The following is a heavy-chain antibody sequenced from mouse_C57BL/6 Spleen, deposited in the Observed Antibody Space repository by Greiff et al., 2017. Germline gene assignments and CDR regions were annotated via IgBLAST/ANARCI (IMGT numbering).Heavy chain of an antibody. CDR3: ATLSIAY. CDR1: GYTFTSYW. V-gene: IGHV1-64*01. Sequence: QVHVKQPGAELVKPGASVKLSCKASGYTFTSYWMHWVKQRPGQGLEWIGMIHPNSGSTNYNEKFTSKATLTVDKSSSTAYMQLSSLTSEDSAVYYCATLSIAYWGQGTLVTVSA. CDR2: IHPNSGST. J-gene: IGHJ3*01.